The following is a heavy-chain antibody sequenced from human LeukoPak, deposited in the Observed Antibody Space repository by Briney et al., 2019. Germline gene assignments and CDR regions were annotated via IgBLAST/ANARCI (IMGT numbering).Heavy chain of an antibody. CDR2: ISSSSSYI. Sequence: GGSLRLSCAASGFTFSSYSMNWVRQAPGKGLEWVSSISSSSSYIYYADSVKGRFTISRDNAENSLYLQMNSLRAEDTAVYYCARDVVPAALTNWFDPWGQGTLVTVSS. J-gene: IGHJ5*02. D-gene: IGHD2-2*01. V-gene: IGHV3-21*01. CDR1: GFTFSSYS. CDR3: ARDVVPAALTNWFDP.